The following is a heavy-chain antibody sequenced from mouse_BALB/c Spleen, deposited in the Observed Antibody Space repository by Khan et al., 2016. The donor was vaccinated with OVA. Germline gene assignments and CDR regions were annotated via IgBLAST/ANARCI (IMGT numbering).Heavy chain of an antibody. CDR3: ASGGYGGFAY. CDR1: GYSFTSYY. CDR2: INPNDGKT. Sequence: QVQLKQSGAELVKPGASVKLSCKASGYSFTSYYIYWVKQGPGQGLQWIGEINPNDGKTNFNEKFKNKATLTVDKSSSTADMQLSSLTSEDSAVXYCASGGYGGFAYWGQGTLVTVSA. V-gene: IGHV1S81*02. J-gene: IGHJ3*01. D-gene: IGHD1-2*01.